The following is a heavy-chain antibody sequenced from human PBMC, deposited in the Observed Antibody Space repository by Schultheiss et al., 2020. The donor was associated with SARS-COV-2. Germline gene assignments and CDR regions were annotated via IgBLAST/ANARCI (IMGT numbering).Heavy chain of an antibody. V-gene: IGHV3-11*04. CDR3: ARDYCSGGSCYGRDYYGMDV. CDR1: GFTFSDYY. CDR2: ISSSGSTI. D-gene: IGHD2-15*01. Sequence: GGSLRLSCAASGFTFSDYYMSWIRQAPGKGLEWVSYISSSGSTIYYADSVKGRFTISRDNAKNSLYLQMNSLRAEDTAVYYCARDYCSGGSCYGRDYYGMDVWGQGTTVTVSS. J-gene: IGHJ6*02.